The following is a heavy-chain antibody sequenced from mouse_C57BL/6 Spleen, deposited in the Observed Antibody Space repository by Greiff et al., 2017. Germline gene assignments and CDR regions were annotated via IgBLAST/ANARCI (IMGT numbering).Heavy chain of an antibody. CDR1: GFTFSSYA. CDR3: ARDRPYYSNSYAMDY. J-gene: IGHJ4*01. Sequence: EVQLVESGGGLVKPGGSLKLSCAASGFTFSSYAMSWVRQTPEKRLEWVATISDGGSYTYYPDNVKGRFTISRDNAKNNLYLQMSHLKSEDTAMYYCARDRPYYSNSYAMDYWGQGTSVTVSS. CDR2: ISDGGSYT. V-gene: IGHV5-4*01. D-gene: IGHD2-5*01.